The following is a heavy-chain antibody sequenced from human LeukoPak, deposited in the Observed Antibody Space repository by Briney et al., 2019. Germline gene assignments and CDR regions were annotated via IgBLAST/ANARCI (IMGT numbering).Heavy chain of an antibody. CDR3: AGGYSSNWFPNFDY. J-gene: IGHJ4*02. D-gene: IGHD6-13*01. CDR2: LSSSGSTI. Sequence: GGSLRLSCAASGFTFSDSYMSWIRQAPGKGLEWVSYLSSSGSTIYYADSVKGRFTISRDNAKNSLYLQMNSLRVEDTAVYYCAGGYSSNWFPNFDYWGQGTLVTVSS. CDR1: GFTFSDSY. V-gene: IGHV3-11*01.